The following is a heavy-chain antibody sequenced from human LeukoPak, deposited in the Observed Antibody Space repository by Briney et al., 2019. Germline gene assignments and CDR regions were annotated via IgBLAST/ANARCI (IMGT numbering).Heavy chain of an antibody. J-gene: IGHJ4*02. D-gene: IGHD5-18*01. CDR3: ARLLRQSGYSYGSFLYYFDY. Sequence: SETLSLTCTVSGGSISNGDNYWSWIRQPPGTGLEWIGYIYYSGSTYYNPSLKSRVTISVDTSKNQFSLKLSSVTAADTAVYYCARLLRQSGYSYGSFLYYFDYWGQGTLVTVSS. CDR2: IYYSGST. CDR1: GGSISNGDNY. V-gene: IGHV4-30-4*01.